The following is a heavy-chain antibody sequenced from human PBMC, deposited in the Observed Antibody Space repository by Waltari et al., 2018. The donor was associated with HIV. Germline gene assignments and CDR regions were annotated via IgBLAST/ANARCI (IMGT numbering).Heavy chain of an antibody. Sequence: EVQLVESGGGLVQPGRSLRLSCAASGFTFDDFAMHCVGQAPGKGLDWVAGISWNSGSIGYADSVKGRFTISRDNAKNSLYLQMNSLRAEDTALYYCAKDYGSGSTYDYWGQGTLVTVSS. CDR2: ISWNSGSI. D-gene: IGHD3-10*01. J-gene: IGHJ4*02. CDR3: AKDYGSGSTYDY. V-gene: IGHV3-9*01. CDR1: GFTFDDFA.